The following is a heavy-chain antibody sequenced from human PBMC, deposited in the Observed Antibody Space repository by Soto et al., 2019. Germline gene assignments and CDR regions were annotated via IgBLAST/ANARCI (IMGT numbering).Heavy chain of an antibody. J-gene: IGHJ2*01. CDR2: ISAYNGNT. CDR3: ARESASGYCSSTSCHTQDWYFDL. V-gene: IGHV1-18*01. CDR1: GYTFTSYG. Sequence: ASVKVSCKASGYTFTSYGISWVRQAPGQGLEWMGWISAYNGNTNYAQKLQGRVTMTTDTSTSTAYMELRSLRSDDTAVYYCARESASGYCSSTSCHTQDWYFDLWGRGTLVTVSS. D-gene: IGHD2-2*02.